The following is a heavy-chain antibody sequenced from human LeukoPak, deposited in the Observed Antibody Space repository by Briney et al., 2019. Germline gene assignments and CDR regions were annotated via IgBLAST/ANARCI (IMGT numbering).Heavy chain of an antibody. CDR2: IYYSGST. J-gene: IGHJ5*02. V-gene: IGHV4-59*01. CDR3: ARDTRGYSSGWSNWFDP. Sequence: WETLSLTCTVSGGSISSYYWSWIRQPPGKGLEWIGYIYYSGSTNYNPSLKSRVTISVDTSKNQFSLKLSSVTAADTAVYYCARDTRGYSSGWSNWFDPWGQGTLVTVSS. CDR1: GGSISSYY. D-gene: IGHD6-19*01.